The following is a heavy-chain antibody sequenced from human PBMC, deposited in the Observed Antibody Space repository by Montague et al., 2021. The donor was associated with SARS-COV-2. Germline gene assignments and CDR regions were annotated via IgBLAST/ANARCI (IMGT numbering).Heavy chain of an antibody. V-gene: IGHV4-4*02. Sequence: SETLSLTCEVSGASISSNNWWIWVRQSPGKGLEWIGETYHSGSTNYNPSLRGRVTISVDKSKSQFSLKVNSVSAADTAVYYCARLGVVPSPRTFDPWGQGTLVTVSS. J-gene: IGHJ5*02. CDR1: GASISSNNW. CDR2: TYHSGST. D-gene: IGHD3-10*01. CDR3: ARLGVVPSPRTFDP.